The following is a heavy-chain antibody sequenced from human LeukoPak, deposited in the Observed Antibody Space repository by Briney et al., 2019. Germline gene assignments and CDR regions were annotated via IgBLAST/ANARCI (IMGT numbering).Heavy chain of an antibody. CDR1: GFTFSSDY. J-gene: IGHJ4*02. Sequence: PGGSLRLSCVASGFTFSSDYMTWVRQSPGKGLEWVSSISTSGTTSYYADSVKGRFTISRDNSKNTLYLQMNSLRAEDTAVYYCAKSWYSAGPFDYWGQGTLVTVSS. D-gene: IGHD6-13*01. V-gene: IGHV3-23*01. CDR2: ISTSGTTS. CDR3: AKSWYSAGPFDY.